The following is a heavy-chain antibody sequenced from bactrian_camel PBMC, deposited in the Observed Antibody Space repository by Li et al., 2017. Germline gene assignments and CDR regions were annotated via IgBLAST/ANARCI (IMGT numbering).Heavy chain of an antibody. D-gene: IGHD5*01. CDR2: IESDSSTAVEPDGST. Sequence: QVQLVESGGGSVQAGRSLRLSCSASNLRYTYSTYYLAWFRQAAGKEREGVAAIESDSSTAVEPDGSTAYADSVKGRFTISRDNAKNTLYLQMNGLKAEDTAMYYCAAGRLRGKDWRLPHEYRYRGQGTQVTVS. V-gene: IGHV3S1*01. CDR1: NLRYTYSTYY. J-gene: IGHJ4*01. CDR3: AAGRLRGKDWRLPHEYRY.